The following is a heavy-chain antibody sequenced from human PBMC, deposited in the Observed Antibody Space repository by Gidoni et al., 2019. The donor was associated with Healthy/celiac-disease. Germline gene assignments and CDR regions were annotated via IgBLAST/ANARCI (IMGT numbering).Heavy chain of an antibody. V-gene: IGHV3-30-3*01. D-gene: IGHD4-17*01. CDR3: ARDLGYGDYAPGSY. Sequence: QVQLVESGGGVVQPGRSLRLSCAASGFTFSSYAMHWVRQAPGKGLEWVAVISYDGSNKYYADSVKGRFTISRDNSKNTLYLQMNSLRAEDTAVYYCARDLGYGDYAPGSYWGQGTLVTVSS. CDR2: ISYDGSNK. J-gene: IGHJ4*02. CDR1: GFTFSSYA.